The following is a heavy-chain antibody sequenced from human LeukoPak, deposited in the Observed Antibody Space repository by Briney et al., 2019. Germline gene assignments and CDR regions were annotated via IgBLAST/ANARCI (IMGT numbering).Heavy chain of an antibody. CDR1: GGSISSYY. CDR3: ARHGRVVPAANHYYYYGMDV. V-gene: IGHV4-59*08. CDR2: IYYSGST. D-gene: IGHD2-2*01. J-gene: IGHJ6*02. Sequence: SETLSLTCTVSGGSISSYYWSWIRQPPGKGLEWIGYIYYSGSTNYNPSLKSRVTISVDTSKNQFSLKLGSVTAADTAVYYCARHGRVVPAANHYYYYGMDVWGQGTTVTVSS.